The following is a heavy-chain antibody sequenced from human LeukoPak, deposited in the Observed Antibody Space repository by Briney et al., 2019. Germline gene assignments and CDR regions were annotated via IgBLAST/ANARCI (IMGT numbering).Heavy chain of an antibody. J-gene: IGHJ5*02. CDR2: ISGSGDSA. CDR3: AKDGTRGHCGSDSCYFGFDP. D-gene: IGHD2-15*01. CDR1: GFTFSSYL. Sequence: GGSLRLSCAASGFTFSSYLMSWVRQAPGKGLEWVSAISGSGDSAYYADSVKGRFTISRDNSKNTLYLQMNSLRAEDTAVYYCAKDGTRGHCGSDSCYFGFDPWGQGTLVTVSS. V-gene: IGHV3-23*01.